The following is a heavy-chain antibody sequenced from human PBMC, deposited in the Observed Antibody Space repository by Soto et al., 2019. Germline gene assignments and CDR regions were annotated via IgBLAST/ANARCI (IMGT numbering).Heavy chain of an antibody. D-gene: IGHD6-6*01. CDR3: AREQGSSPPSYYSGMDV. CDR1: GGTFSSYA. Sequence: SVKVSCKASGGTFSSYAISWVRQAPGQGLEWMGGIIPIFGTANYAQKFQGRVTITADKSTSTAYMELSSLRSEDTAVYYCAREQGSSPPSYYSGMDVWGQGTTVTVSS. V-gene: IGHV1-69*06. CDR2: IIPIFGTA. J-gene: IGHJ6*02.